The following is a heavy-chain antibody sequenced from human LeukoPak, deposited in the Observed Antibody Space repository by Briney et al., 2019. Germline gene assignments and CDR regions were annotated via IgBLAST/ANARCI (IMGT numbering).Heavy chain of an antibody. J-gene: IGHJ5*02. CDR1: AYTLTSYG. CDR3: ARAVGGDYVWGSYRPYNWFDP. D-gene: IGHD3-16*02. CDR2: ISAYNGNT. V-gene: IGHV1-18*01. Sequence: ASVKVPCKASAYTLTSYGISWVRQAPGQRLEWMGWISAYNGNTNYAQKFQGRVTMTRDTSTSTVYMELSSLRSEDTAVYYCARAVGGDYVWGSYRPYNWFDPWGQGTLVTVSS.